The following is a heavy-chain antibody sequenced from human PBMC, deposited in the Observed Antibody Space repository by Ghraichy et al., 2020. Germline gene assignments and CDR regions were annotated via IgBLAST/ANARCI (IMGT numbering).Heavy chain of an antibody. J-gene: IGHJ6*02. D-gene: IGHD2-2*01. V-gene: IGHV1-2*02. CDR3: ARGLNAGTSSIYYYYYGMDV. CDR2: INPNSGGT. Sequence: ASVKVSCKASGYTFTGYYMHWVRQAPGQGLEWMGWINPNSGGTNYAQKFQGRVTMTRDTSISTAYMELSRLRSDDTAVYYCARGLNAGTSSIYYYYYGMDVWGQGTTVTVSS. CDR1: GYTFTGYY.